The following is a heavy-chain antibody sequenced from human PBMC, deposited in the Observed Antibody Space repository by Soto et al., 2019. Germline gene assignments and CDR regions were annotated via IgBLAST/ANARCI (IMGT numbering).Heavy chain of an antibody. CDR1: GYTFTSYD. CDR3: AREGPAGTTNAINWFDP. D-gene: IGHD1-7*01. CDR2: ISAYNGNT. V-gene: IGHV1-18*01. J-gene: IGHJ5*02. Sequence: ASVKVSCKASGYTFTSYDISWVRQAPGQGLEWMGWISAYNGNTNYAQKLQGRVTMTTDTSTSTAYMELRSLRSDDTAVYYCAREGPAGTTNAINWFDPWGQGTLVTVSS.